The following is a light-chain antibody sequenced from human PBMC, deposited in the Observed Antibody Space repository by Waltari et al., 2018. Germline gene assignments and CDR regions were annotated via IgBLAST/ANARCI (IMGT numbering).Light chain of an antibody. CDR3: HQSFTLPRT. CDR2: YAS. CDR1: QSIGRS. J-gene: IGKJ2*01. V-gene: IGKV6-21*01. Sequence: EIVLTQSPAFPSVTPKETVTITSRASQSIGRSLHLYQQKPDQSPKLLIKYASQSFSGVPSKFSGSGSGTDFTLTINSLEAEDAATYYCHQSFTLPRTFGQGTKLEIK.